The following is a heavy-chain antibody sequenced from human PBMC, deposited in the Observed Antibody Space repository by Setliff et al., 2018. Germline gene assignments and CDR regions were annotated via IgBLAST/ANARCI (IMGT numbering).Heavy chain of an antibody. V-gene: IGHV1-2*02. CDR1: GYTFTGYY. CDR3: ARSSGPRVVLAADFDY. D-gene: IGHD3-9*01. CDR2: INPNSGGT. Sequence: RASVKVSCKASGYTFTGYYMHWVRQAPGQGLEWMGWINPNSGGTNYAQKFQDRVTMTTDTSTATVYMELKNLRSDDTAVYYCARSSGPRVVLAADFDYWGQGTLVTVSS. J-gene: IGHJ4*02.